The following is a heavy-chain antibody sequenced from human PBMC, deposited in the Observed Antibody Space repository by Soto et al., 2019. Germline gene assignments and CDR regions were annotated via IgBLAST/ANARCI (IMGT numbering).Heavy chain of an antibody. CDR1: GGSLSGYY. Sequence: QVHLEQWGAGLLNPSETLSLTCAVYGGSLSGYYWSWVRQSPGKGLEWIGEINHSGTANYNPSLKTRVTISADTSKHQFSLRLTSVTAADSAVYYCASYHFLDHWTGSRHYMDVWGRGTPVTVSS. J-gene: IGHJ6*03. CDR2: INHSGTA. D-gene: IGHD3-9*01. V-gene: IGHV4-34*01. CDR3: ASYHFLDHWTGSRHYMDV.